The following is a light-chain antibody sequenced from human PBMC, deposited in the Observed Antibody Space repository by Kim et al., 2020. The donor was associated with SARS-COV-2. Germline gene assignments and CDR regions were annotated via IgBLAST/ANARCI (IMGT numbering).Light chain of an antibody. V-gene: IGKV1-39*01. Sequence: DIQMTQSPSSLSASVGDRVTITCRASQSISSYLNWYQQKPGKAPKLLIYAASSLQSGVPSRFSGSGSGTDFTLTISSLQPEDFATYYCQQCYSTLPLTFGGGTKVYIK. J-gene: IGKJ4*01. CDR1: QSISSY. CDR2: AAS. CDR3: QQCYSTLPLT.